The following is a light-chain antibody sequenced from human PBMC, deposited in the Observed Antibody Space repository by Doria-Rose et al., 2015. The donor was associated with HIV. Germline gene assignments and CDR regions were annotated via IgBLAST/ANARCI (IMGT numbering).Light chain of an antibody. Sequence: TQSPGTLSLSPGGRANLSCRASQSFSSTYLAWYQQKPGQAPSLLIYDGSTRATGIPDRFSASGSGTDFTLTINRLEPEDFALYYCHQYGTSWTFGQGTKVEI. CDR3: HQYGTSWT. CDR2: DGS. J-gene: IGKJ1*01. V-gene: IGKV3-20*01. CDR1: QSFSSTY.